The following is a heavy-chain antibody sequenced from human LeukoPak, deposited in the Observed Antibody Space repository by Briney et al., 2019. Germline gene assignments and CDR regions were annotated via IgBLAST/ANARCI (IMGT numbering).Heavy chain of an antibody. J-gene: IGHJ4*02. CDR1: GFTFSSYA. CDR2: ISGSGGST. CDR3: AKALVYDFWSGSYYFDY. Sequence: GGSLRLSCAASGFTFSSYAMSWVRQAPGKGLEWVSAISGSGGSTYYADSVKGRFTISRDNSKNTLYLQMNSLRAEDTAVYYCAKALVYDFWSGSYYFDYWGQGTLVTVSS. V-gene: IGHV3-23*01. D-gene: IGHD3-3*01.